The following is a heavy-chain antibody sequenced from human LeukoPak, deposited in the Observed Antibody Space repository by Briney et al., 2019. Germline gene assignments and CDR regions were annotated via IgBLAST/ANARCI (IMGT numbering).Heavy chain of an antibody. CDR2: ISGDGDST. J-gene: IGHJ5*02. CDR1: GFTLHDYA. CDR3: AKGVRSGTYYNCFDP. V-gene: IGHV3-43*02. D-gene: IGHD1-26*01. Sequence: GGSLRLSCVASGFTLHDYALHWVRHAPGKGLEWISLISGDGDSTYYADSVKGRFSISRDNSKNSLYLQMSSLRTEDTALYYCAKGVRSGTYYNCFDPWGQGTLVTVSS.